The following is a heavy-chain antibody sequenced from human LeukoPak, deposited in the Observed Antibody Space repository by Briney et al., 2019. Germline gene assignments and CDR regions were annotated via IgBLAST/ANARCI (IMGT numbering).Heavy chain of an antibody. D-gene: IGHD3-16*01. CDR2: IYSGGST. Sequence: PGGSLRLSCAASGFTVSSNYMSWVRQAPGKGLEWVSVIYSGGSTYYADSVKGRFTISRDNSKNTLYLQMNSLRAEDTAVYYCARLGDYSPFDYWGQGTLVSVSS. V-gene: IGHV3-53*01. CDR3: ARLGDYSPFDY. CDR1: GFTVSSNY. J-gene: IGHJ4*02.